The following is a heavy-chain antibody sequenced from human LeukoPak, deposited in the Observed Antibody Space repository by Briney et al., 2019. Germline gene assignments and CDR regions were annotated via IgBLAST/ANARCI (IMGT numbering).Heavy chain of an antibody. CDR2: ISYDGSNK. Sequence: GGSLRLSCEASGFTFSSYEMNWVRQAPGKGLEWVAVISYDGSNKHYADSAKGRFTISRDNSKNTLYLQMNSLRAEDTAVYYCAKADYDSSGYCDYWGQGTLVTVSS. D-gene: IGHD3-22*01. V-gene: IGHV3-30*18. CDR1: GFTFSSYE. J-gene: IGHJ4*02. CDR3: AKADYDSSGYCDY.